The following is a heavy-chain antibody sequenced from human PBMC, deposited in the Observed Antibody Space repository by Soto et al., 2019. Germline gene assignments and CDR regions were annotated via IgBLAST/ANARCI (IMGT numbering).Heavy chain of an antibody. D-gene: IGHD6-25*01. Sequence: QVHLQESGPRLVEPSETLSLTCSVSGDSIRNSGHYWGWVRQHPGKGLEWIGSVYYSGTSYRKPSLKSRLTMFIDTSKNLFSLRLTSVTAADTAIYYCARPATAAPPDAFQVWSQGTLVTVSS. J-gene: IGHJ3*01. V-gene: IGHV4-39*01. CDR2: VYYSGTS. CDR1: GDSIRNSGHY. CDR3: ARPATAAPPDAFQV.